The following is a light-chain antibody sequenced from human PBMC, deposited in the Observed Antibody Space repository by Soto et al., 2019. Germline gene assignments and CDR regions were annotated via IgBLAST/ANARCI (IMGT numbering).Light chain of an antibody. V-gene: IGKV3-15*01. CDR3: QQYNNWPPWT. CDR2: GAS. Sequence: EIVMTQSPDTLSVSPGERATLSCRASQSVSSNLAWYQQKPGQAPRLLIYGASTRATGIPARFSGSGSETEFTLTIGSLQSEDFAVYYCQQYNNWPPWTFGQGTKVEIK. CDR1: QSVSSN. J-gene: IGKJ1*01.